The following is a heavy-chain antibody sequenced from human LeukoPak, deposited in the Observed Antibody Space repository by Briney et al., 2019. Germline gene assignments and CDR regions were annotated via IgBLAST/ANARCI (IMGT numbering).Heavy chain of an antibody. CDR2: IIPILGIA. D-gene: IGHD2-2*01. CDR3: ARKGYCSSTSCYGRFYYFDY. CDR1: GGTFSSYA. Sequence: SVKVSCKASGGTFSSYAISWARQAPGQGLEWMGRIIPILGIANYAQKFQGRVTITADKSTSTAYMELSSLRSGDTAVYYCARKGYCSSTSCYGRFYYFDYWGQGTLVTVSS. V-gene: IGHV1-69*04. J-gene: IGHJ4*02.